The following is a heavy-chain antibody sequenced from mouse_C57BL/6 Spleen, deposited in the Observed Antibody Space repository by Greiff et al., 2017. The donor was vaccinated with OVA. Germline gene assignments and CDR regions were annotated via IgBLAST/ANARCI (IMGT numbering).Heavy chain of an antibody. J-gene: IGHJ4*01. CDR3: ARRWDYYGSSYPYAMDY. Sequence: VQLQQSGAELARPGASVKLSCKASGYTFTSYGISWVKQRTGQGLEWIGEIYPRSGNTYYNEKFKGKATLTADKSSSTAYMELRSLTSEDSAVYFCARRWDYYGSSYPYAMDYWGQGTSVTVSS. D-gene: IGHD1-1*01. CDR2: IYPRSGNT. CDR1: GYTFTSYG. V-gene: IGHV1-81*01.